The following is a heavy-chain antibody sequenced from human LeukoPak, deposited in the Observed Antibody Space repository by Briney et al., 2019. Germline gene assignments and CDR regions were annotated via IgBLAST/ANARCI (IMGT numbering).Heavy chain of an antibody. J-gene: IGHJ5*02. D-gene: IGHD6-13*01. CDR3: ARDRWKQQPGWFDP. V-gene: IGHV4-39*07. CDR1: GGSISSSSYY. Sequence: SETLSLTCTVSGGSISSSSYYWGWIRRPPGKGLEWIGSIYYSGSTYYNPSLKSRVTISVDTSKNQFSLKLSSVTAADTAVYYCARDRWKQQPGWFDPWGQGTLVTVSS. CDR2: IYYSGST.